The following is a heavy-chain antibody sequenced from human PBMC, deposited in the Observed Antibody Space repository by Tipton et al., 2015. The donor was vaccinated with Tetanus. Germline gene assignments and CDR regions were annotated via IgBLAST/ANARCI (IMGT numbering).Heavy chain of an antibody. V-gene: IGHV3-21*01. Sequence: GSLRLSCEASGFTFSSYTMIWVRQAPGKGLEWVSSISSSNGYIYYTDSVKGRLTISRDNAKNSLYLQVNSLKAEDTAVYYCARVNGGVRGVFDYWGQGTLVTVSS. CDR3: ARVNGGVRGVFDY. CDR1: GFTFSSYT. CDR2: ISSSNGYI. J-gene: IGHJ4*02. D-gene: IGHD3-10*01.